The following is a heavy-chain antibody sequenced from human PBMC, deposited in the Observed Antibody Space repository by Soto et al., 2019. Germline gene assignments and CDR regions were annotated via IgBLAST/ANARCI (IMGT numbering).Heavy chain of an antibody. J-gene: IGHJ6*03. CDR2: IWGSGDTI. Sequence: GGSLRLSCAASGFTFSSYAMSWVRQAPGKGLEWVSGIWGSGDTIHYADSVKGRFTISRDNSKNTLYLQMNSLRAEDTAVYYCAHTPGGCSGGSCYSMGFYYYYYMDVWGKGTTVTVSS. CDR3: AHTPGGCSGGSCYSMGFYYYYYMDV. D-gene: IGHD2-15*01. CDR1: GFTFSSYA. V-gene: IGHV3-23*01.